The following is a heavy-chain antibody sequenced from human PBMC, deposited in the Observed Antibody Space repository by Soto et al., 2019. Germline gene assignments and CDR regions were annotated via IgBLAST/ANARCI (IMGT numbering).Heavy chain of an antibody. CDR2: IWSDGSKK. J-gene: IGHJ6*02. Sequence: QVQLEESGGGVVQPGRSLRLSCAASGFTFSSSVMHWVRQAPGRGLEWVAVIWSDGSKKYYADSVTGRFAISRDNSINTLYLQMRSLSAEDTAVYYCAREVLWSGYRYARDVWGQGTTVTVSS. CDR1: GFTFSSSV. CDR3: AREVLWSGYRYARDV. V-gene: IGHV3-33*01. D-gene: IGHD5-12*01.